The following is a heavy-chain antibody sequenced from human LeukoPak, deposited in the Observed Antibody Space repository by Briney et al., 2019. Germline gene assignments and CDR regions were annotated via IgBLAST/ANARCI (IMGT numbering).Heavy chain of an antibody. Sequence: GGSLRLSCAASGFTFSSYAMSWVRQAPGKGLEWVSAISGSGGSTYYADSVKGRFTISRDNSKNTLYLQMNSLRAEDTAVYYCAKDRGDCSSTSCYFDYWVQGTLVTVSS. D-gene: IGHD2-2*01. CDR2: ISGSGGST. CDR3: AKDRGDCSSTSCYFDY. V-gene: IGHV3-23*01. CDR1: GFTFSSYA. J-gene: IGHJ4*02.